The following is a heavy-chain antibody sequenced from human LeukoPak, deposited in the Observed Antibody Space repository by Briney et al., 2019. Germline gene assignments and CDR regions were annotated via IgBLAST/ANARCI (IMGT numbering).Heavy chain of an antibody. CDR1: GFTFSSYA. CDR3: AKDGAYCGGSNCYVFDL. D-gene: IGHD2-15*01. CDR2: ISRSGDTP. J-gene: IGHJ4*02. Sequence: PGGSLRLSCAASGFTFSSYAMSWGRQAPGEGLVWVSGISRSGDTPHYADSVKGQFTISRDNSKNTPYLQMNSLRAEDTAVYYCAKDGAYCGGSNCYVFDLWAQGTVVSVSS. V-gene: IGHV3-23*01.